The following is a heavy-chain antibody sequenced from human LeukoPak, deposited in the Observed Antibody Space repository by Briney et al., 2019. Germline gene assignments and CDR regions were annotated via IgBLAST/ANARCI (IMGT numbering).Heavy chain of an antibody. J-gene: IGHJ4*02. V-gene: IGHV3-23*01. CDR1: GFTFSSYA. D-gene: IGHD4-17*01. CDR3: AKDLRPQIPYGESPRGTAPMGY. CDR2: ISVGGGST. Sequence: GGSLGLSCAASGFTFSSYAMSWVRQAPGKGLEWVSTISVGGGSTYYADSVKGRFTFSRDNSKNTLYLQMDSLRAEDTAVYYCAKDLRPQIPYGESPRGTAPMGYWGQGALVTVSS.